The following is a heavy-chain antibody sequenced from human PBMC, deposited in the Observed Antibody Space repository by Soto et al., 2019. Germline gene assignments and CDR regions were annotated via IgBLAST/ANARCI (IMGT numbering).Heavy chain of an antibody. J-gene: IGHJ4*02. V-gene: IGHV3-74*01. CDR2: INDDGSKI. CDR3: ARGTGSLGY. D-gene: IGHD3-16*01. CDR1: RFPYSIYW. Sequence: GGSLRVSCAASRFPYSIYWMHWVLQAPGKGLVWVSRINDDGSKIDHADSVKGRFTISRDKGHNTLYLQMNSLRSEDTAVYYCARGTGSLGYWGQGTLVAVSS.